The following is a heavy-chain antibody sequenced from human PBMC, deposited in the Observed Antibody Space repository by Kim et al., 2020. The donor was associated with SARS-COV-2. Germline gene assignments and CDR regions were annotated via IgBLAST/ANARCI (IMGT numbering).Heavy chain of an antibody. J-gene: IGHJ4*02. D-gene: IGHD2-8*01. Sequence: GGSLRLSCAASGFTFSSFTMNWVRQAPGKGLEWLSYIDSSSSTKYYADSVKGRFTISRDNAKNSLFLQMNILTAEDTAVYFCVTNGYPLYWGQGTLVTVSS. CDR2: IDSSSSTK. CDR1: GFTFSSFT. V-gene: IGHV3-48*04. CDR3: VTNGYPLY.